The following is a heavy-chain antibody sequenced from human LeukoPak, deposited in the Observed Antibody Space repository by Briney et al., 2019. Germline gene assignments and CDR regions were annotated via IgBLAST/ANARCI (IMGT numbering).Heavy chain of an antibody. D-gene: IGHD3-22*01. J-gene: IGHJ4*02. CDR3: ARTPYYYDSSGYSETFDY. CDR2: IYTSGST. CDR1: GGSISSYY. Sequence: KPSETLSLTCTVSGGSISSYYWSWIRQPAGKGLEWIGRIYTSGSTNYNPSLKSRVTMSVDTSKNQFSLKLSSVTAADTAVYYCARTPYYYDSSGYSETFDYWGQGTLVTVSS. V-gene: IGHV4-4*07.